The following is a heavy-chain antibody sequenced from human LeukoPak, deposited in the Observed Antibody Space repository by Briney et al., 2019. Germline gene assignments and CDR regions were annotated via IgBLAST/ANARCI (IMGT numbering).Heavy chain of an antibody. V-gene: IGHV3-30*04. CDR1: GFTFSSYA. CDR3: ANQGTGYLDAFDI. D-gene: IGHD3/OR15-3a*01. Sequence: GGSLRLSCAASGFTFSSYAMHWVRQAPGKGLEWVAVISYDGSNKYYADSVKGRFTISRDNSKNTLYLQMNSLRAEDTAVYYCANQGTGYLDAFDIWGQGTMVTVSS. CDR2: ISYDGSNK. J-gene: IGHJ3*02.